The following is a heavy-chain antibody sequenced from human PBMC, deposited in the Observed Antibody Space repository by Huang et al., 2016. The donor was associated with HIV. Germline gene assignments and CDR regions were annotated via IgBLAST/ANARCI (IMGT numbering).Heavy chain of an antibody. CDR3: ARSAYGDLDY. D-gene: IGHD4-17*01. Sequence: QVHLVQSGAEVKKPGASVKVSCKASGYTFTNYDINWVRQAPGRGLEWMGWMNPITGNTGFAQSFQGRVTMTRKTSITTAYMELTSLTSEDTAVYYCARSAYGDLDYWGLGTLVIVSS. CDR2: MNPITGNT. J-gene: IGHJ4*02. CDR1: GYTFTNYD. V-gene: IGHV1-8*02.